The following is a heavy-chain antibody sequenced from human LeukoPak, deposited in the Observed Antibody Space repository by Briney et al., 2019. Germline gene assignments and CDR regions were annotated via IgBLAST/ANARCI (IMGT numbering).Heavy chain of an antibody. V-gene: IGHV4-39*01. Sequence: PSETLSLTCTVSGGSISSSSYYWGWIRQPPGKGLEWIGSIYYSGSTYYNPSLKSRVTISVDTSKNQFSLKLSSVTAADTAVYYCARVITIFGVVILMYFDYWGQGTLVTVS. CDR2: IYYSGST. CDR3: ARVITIFGVVILMYFDY. J-gene: IGHJ4*02. D-gene: IGHD3-3*01. CDR1: GGSISSSSYY.